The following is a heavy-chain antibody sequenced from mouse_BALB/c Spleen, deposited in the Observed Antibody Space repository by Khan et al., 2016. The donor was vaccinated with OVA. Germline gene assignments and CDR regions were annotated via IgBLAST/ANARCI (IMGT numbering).Heavy chain of an antibody. J-gene: IGHJ3*01. D-gene: IGHD1-1*01. V-gene: IGHV1S81*02. CDR3: TREATGAWFAY. CDR1: GYTFTSYW. CDR2: INPSNGRT. Sequence: VQLQQSGAELVKPGASVKLSCKASGYTFTSYWMHWVKQRPGQGLEWIGEINPSNGRTNYNEKFKSKATLTVDKSSRTAYMQLSSLTSEDSAVYCCTREATGAWFAYWGQGTLVTVSA.